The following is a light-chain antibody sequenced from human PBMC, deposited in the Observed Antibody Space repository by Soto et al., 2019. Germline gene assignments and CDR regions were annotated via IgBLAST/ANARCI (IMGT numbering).Light chain of an antibody. Sequence: QSALTQPASVSGSPGQSITISCTGTSSDIGGYDYVSWYQQHPGKAPKFMIYEVNNRPSGVPNRFSGSKSGNTASLTISGLQAEDEADYYCSSKTSSRTPFVFGTGTKLTVL. V-gene: IGLV2-14*01. CDR2: EVN. CDR3: SSKTSSRTPFV. J-gene: IGLJ1*01. CDR1: SSDIGGYDY.